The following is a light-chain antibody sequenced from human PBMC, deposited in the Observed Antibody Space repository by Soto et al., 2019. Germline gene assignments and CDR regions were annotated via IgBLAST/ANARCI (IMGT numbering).Light chain of an antibody. Sequence: EIVLTQSPGTLSLSPAERATLSCRASQSVTSSYLAWYQQKPGQAPRLFIYGASSRATGIPDRFSGSGSGTDFTLTISCLEPEDFAVYHCQQYGNSPWTFGQGTKVEIK. CDR1: QSVTSSY. CDR3: QQYGNSPWT. CDR2: GAS. V-gene: IGKV3-20*01. J-gene: IGKJ1*01.